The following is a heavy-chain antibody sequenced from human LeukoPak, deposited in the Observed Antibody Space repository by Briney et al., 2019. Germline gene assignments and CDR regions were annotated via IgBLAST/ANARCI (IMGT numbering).Heavy chain of an antibody. CDR1: GGSFSTYY. J-gene: IGHJ4*02. CDR2: INHSGST. V-gene: IGHV4-34*01. Sequence: SETLSLTCAVYGGSFSTYYWSWIRQPPGKGLEWIGEINHSGSTNYNPSLKSRVTISVDTSKNQFSLKLSSVTAADTAVYYCASGIDYWGQGTLVTVSS. CDR3: ASGIDY.